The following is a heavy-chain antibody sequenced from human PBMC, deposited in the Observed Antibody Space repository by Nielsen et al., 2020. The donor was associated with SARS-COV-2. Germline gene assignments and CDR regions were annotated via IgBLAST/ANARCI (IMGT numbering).Heavy chain of an antibody. CDR1: GFAFSDYY. Sequence: GESLKISCAASGFAFSDYYMSWIRQAPGKGLEWVSYISTSGSTIYYADSVKGRFTISRDNAKNSLYLQMNSLRAEDTAVYYCARGTTYFDYWGQGTTVTVSS. CDR2: ISTSGSTI. D-gene: IGHD1-1*01. V-gene: IGHV3-11*04. J-gene: IGHJ4*03. CDR3: ARGTTYFDY.